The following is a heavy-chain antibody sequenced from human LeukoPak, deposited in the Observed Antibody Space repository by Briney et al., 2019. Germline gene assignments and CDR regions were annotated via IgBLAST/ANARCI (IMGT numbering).Heavy chain of an antibody. CDR1: GYTFTGYY. V-gene: IGHV1-2*02. Sequence: GASVKVSCKASGYTFTGYYMHWVRQAPGQGLEWMGWINPNSGGTNYAQKFQGRVTMTRDTSISTAYMELSRLRSDDTAVYYCARDDYRGKYYFDYWGQGTLVTVSS. CDR3: ARDDYRGKYYFDY. J-gene: IGHJ4*02. CDR2: INPNSGGT. D-gene: IGHD4-4*01.